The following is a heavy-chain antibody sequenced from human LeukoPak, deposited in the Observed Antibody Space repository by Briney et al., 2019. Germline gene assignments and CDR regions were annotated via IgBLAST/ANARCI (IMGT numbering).Heavy chain of an antibody. V-gene: IGHV1-69*05. CDR2: IIPIFGTA. CDR3: AGNYYDSSGYYYDGYYFDY. CDR1: GGTFSSYA. J-gene: IGHJ4*02. Sequence: WASVKVSCKASGGTFSSYAISWVRQAPGQGLEWMGGIIPIFGTANYAQKFQGRVTITTDESTGTAYMELSSLRSEDTAVYYCAGNYYDSSGYYYDGYYFDYWGQGTLVTVSS. D-gene: IGHD3-22*01.